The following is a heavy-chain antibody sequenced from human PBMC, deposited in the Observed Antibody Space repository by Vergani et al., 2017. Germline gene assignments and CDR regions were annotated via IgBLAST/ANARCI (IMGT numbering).Heavy chain of an antibody. CDR1: GGTFSSYA. CDR2: IIPIFGTA. J-gene: IGHJ4*02. D-gene: IGHD6-19*01. V-gene: IGHV1-69*06. Sequence: QVQLVQSGAEVKKPGSSVKVSCKASGGTFSSYAISWVRQAPGQGLEWMGGIIPIFGTANYAQKFQGRVTITADKSTSTAYMELSSLRSEDTAVYYCASHNATHSGGWYGVCDYWGQGTLVTVSS. CDR3: ASHNATHSGGWYGVCDY.